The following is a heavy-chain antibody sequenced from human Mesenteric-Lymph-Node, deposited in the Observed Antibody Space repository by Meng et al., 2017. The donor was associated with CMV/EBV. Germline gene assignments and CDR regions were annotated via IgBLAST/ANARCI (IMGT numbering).Heavy chain of an antibody. D-gene: IGHD3-3*01. CDR3: ARGRKRITIFGVVIKARWKADNWFDP. V-gene: IGHV1-18*01. J-gene: IGHJ5*02. CDR2: ITAYSGNT. CDR1: GYTFINYG. Sequence: ASVKVSCKASGYTFINYGLSWARQAPGQGLEWMGWITAYSGNTNYAQKFQGRVTMTTDTSTSTVYMELRSLRSDDTAVYYCARGRKRITIFGVVIKARWKADNWFDPWGQGTLVTVSS.